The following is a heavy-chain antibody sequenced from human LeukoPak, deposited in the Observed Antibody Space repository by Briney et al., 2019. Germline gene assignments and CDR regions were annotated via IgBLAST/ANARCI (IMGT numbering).Heavy chain of an antibody. V-gene: IGHV1-8*01. CDR3: ARGAHKRVVTNDFDY. Sequence: GASVKVSCKASGYTFSSYDINWVRQATGQGLEWMGWMNPSSGNTGSAQKFQGRVTITRNTSINTAYMELYSLRSEDTAVYYCARGAHKRVVTNDFDYWGQGTLVTVSS. D-gene: IGHD3-3*01. CDR1: GYTFSSYD. J-gene: IGHJ4*02. CDR2: MNPSSGNT.